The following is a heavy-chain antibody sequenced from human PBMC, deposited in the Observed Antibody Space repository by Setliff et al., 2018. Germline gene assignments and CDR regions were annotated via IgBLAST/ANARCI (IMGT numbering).Heavy chain of an antibody. CDR3: AKGRGEMDS. Sequence: PSETLSLTCAVYGGSFSGYYWSWIRQPPGKRLEWIGHIYIGGSANYNPSLKSRVSISIDTSKNQFSLNVRSVTAADTAIYYCAKGRGEMDSWGQGILVTVSS. V-gene: IGHV4-59*10. CDR1: GGSFSGYY. CDR2: IYIGGSA. D-gene: IGHD3-10*01. J-gene: IGHJ4*02.